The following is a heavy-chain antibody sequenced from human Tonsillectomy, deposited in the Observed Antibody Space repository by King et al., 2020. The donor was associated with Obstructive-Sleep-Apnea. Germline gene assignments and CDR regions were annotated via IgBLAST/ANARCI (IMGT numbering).Heavy chain of an antibody. CDR1: GFTFSSYA. CDR2: VSYDGSIK. D-gene: IGHD3-22*01. Sequence: VQLVESGGGVVQPGRSLRLSCPASGFTFSSYAMHGVRQAPGKGLELVALVSYDGSIKYYADSVKGRFTRSSDNSKNTMFLQMDSLRAEDTAIYYCAGGDYFDSRVLRGDYYYGMDVWGQGTTVTVSS. V-gene: IGHV3-30-3*01. J-gene: IGHJ6*02. CDR3: AGGDYFDSRVLRGDYYYGMDV.